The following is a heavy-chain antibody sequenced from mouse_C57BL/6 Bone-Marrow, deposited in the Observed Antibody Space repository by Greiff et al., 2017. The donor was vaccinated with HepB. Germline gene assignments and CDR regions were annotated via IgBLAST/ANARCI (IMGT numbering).Heavy chain of an antibody. CDR1: GYTFTDYY. CDR2: IYPGSGNT. J-gene: IGHJ1*03. CDR3: ARTLPYWYFDV. V-gene: IGHV1-76*01. Sequence: VQLQQSGAELVRPGASVKLSCKASGYTFTDYYINWVKQRPGQGLEWIARIYPGSGNTYYNEKFKGKATLTAEKSSSTAYMQLSSLTSEDSAVYFCARTLPYWYFDVWGTGTTVTVSS.